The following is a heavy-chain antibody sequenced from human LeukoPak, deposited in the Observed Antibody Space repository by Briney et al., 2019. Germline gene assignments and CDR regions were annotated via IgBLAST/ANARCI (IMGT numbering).Heavy chain of an antibody. CDR1: GFTVTDYA. J-gene: IGHJ4*02. D-gene: IGHD1-26*01. CDR3: ARAQWELLWYFDY. V-gene: IGHV3-23*01. Sequence: GGSLRLSCAASGFTVTDYAMTWVRQAPGKGLEWVSSISASGVMTYYADSVKGRFTVSRDNAKNSLYLQMNSLRAEDTAVYYCARAQWELLWYFDYWGQGTLVTVSS. CDR2: ISASGVMT.